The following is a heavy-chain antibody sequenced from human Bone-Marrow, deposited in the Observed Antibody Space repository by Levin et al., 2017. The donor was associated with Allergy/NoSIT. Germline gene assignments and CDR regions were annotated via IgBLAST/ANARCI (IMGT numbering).Heavy chain of an antibody. D-gene: IGHD2-15*01. J-gene: IGHJ6*02. CDR1: GFTFRSYA. CDR3: AKDHRYCDTGGCYPGYGMDV. V-gene: IGHV3-23*01. CDR2: ISGSGDRT. Sequence: GGSLRLSCAASGFTFRSYAMSWVRQAPGKGLEWVSGISGSGDRTYYADSVRGRFTISRDNSKKTLYLQMNSLRAEDTAIYYCAKDHRYCDTGGCYPGYGMDVWGQGTTVSVSS.